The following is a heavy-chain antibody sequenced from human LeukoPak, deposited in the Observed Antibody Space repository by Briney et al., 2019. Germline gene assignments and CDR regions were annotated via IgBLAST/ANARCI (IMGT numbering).Heavy chain of an antibody. CDR3: AKASSSSYYYYYMDV. CDR2: IGGGGGST. CDR1: GFTFSSYA. J-gene: IGHJ6*03. D-gene: IGHD2-2*01. Sequence: GGSLRLSCVASGFTFSSYAMSWVRQAPGKGLEWVSAIGGGGGSTYYADSVKGRLTISRDNSKNTLYLQMNSLRAEDTAVYYCAKASSSSYYYYYMDVWGKGTTVTVSS. V-gene: IGHV3-23*01.